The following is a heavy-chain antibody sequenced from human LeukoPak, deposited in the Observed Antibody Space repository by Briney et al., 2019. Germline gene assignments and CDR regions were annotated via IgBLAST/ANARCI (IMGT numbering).Heavy chain of an antibody. CDR2: IYYSGST. V-gene: IGHV4-39*01. J-gene: IGHJ4*02. CDR3: ARLVVPAAILDY. D-gene: IGHD2-2*01. CDR1: GGSISSSSYY. Sequence: SETLSLTCTVSGGSISSSSYYWGWIRQPPGKGLEWIGSIYYSGSTYYNPSLKSRVTISVDMSKNQFSLKLSSVTAADTAVYYCARLVVPAAILDYWGQGTLVTVSS.